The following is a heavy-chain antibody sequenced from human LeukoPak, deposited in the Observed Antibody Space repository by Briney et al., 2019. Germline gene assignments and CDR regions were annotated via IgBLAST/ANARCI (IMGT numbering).Heavy chain of an antibody. CDR2: IKQDESEK. V-gene: IGHV3-7*03. D-gene: IGHD2-21*01. Sequence: GGSLRLSCAASGFTFSTYWMSWVRQAPGKGLEWVANIKQDESEKYYVDSVKGRFTISRDNAKKSLYLQMNSLRAEDTAIYYCAKGPGGIVVTTFDYWGQGTLVTVSS. J-gene: IGHJ4*02. CDR1: GFTFSTYW. CDR3: AKGPGGIVVTTFDY.